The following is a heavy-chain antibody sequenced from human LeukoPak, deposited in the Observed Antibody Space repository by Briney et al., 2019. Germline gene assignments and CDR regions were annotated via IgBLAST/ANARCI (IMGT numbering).Heavy chain of an antibody. J-gene: IGHJ6*02. CDR3: AREDGERYYYYGMDV. D-gene: IGHD4-17*01. CDR1: GFIFSSYW. V-gene: IGHV3-74*01. CDR2: INSDGCST. Sequence: PGGSLRLSRAASGFIFSSYWMHWVSHAPGKGLVWVSRINSDGCSTSYADSVEGRFVISRDNAKNTLYLQMNSLRAEDTAVYYCAREDGERYYYYGMDVWGQGTTVTVSS.